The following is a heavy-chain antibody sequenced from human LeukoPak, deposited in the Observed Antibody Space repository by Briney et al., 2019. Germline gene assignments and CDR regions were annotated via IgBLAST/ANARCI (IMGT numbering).Heavy chain of an antibody. CDR3: ARGRPHGNDY. V-gene: IGHV3-74*01. Sequence: GGSLRLSCAASGFTFSSYSMSWVRQAPGKGLVWVSRIASDGSSTTYADSVKGRFSISRDNAKNTLYQQMNSLRVEDTAVYYCARGRPHGNDYWGQGTLVTVSS. CDR1: GFTFSSYS. D-gene: IGHD4-23*01. J-gene: IGHJ4*02. CDR2: IASDGSST.